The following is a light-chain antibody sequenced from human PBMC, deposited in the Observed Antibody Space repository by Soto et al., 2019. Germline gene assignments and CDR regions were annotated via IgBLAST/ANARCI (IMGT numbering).Light chain of an antibody. CDR1: HSVASTY. CDR2: GAS. CDR3: QLYGSSSFT. V-gene: IGKV3-20*01. J-gene: IGKJ2*01. Sequence: EIVLTQSPATLSLSPGEGATLSCRASHSVASTYLAWYQQKPGLAPRLIIYGASNRASGTPDRFSGGGSGTDFTLTISRLEHEDFAVYYCQLYGSSSFTFGQGTKLEIK.